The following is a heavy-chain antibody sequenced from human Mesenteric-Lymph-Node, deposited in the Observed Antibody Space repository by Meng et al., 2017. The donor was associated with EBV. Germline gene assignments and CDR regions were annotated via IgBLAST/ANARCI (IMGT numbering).Heavy chain of an antibody. D-gene: IGHD3-22*01. Sequence: VEPGEFGGGLAPPGGSLRLSCAASGFTVSNNYMSWVRQAPGKGLEWVSIIHSGDNTYYADSVKGRFTISRDNSKNTLYLQMNSLRAEDTAVYYCAREDSSGYFTFGYWGQGTLVTVSS. CDR1: GFTVSNNY. CDR2: IHSGDNT. J-gene: IGHJ4*02. CDR3: AREDSSGYFTFGY. V-gene: IGHV3-53*01.